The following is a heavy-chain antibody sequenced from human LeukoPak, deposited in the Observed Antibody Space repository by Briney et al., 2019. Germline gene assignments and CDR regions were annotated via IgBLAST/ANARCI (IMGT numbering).Heavy chain of an antibody. J-gene: IGHJ3*02. CDR1: GGTFSSYT. CDR3: ARASGGSYYGAFDI. V-gene: IGHV1-69*02. D-gene: IGHD1-26*01. Sequence: SVKVSCKASGGTFSSYTISWVRQAPGQGLEWMGRIIPILGIANYAQKFRGRVTITADKSTSTAYMELSSLRSEDTAVYYCARASGGSYYGAFDIWGQGTMVTVSS. CDR2: IIPILGIA.